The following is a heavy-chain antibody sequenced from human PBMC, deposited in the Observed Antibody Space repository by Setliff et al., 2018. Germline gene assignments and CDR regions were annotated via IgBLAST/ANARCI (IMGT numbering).Heavy chain of an antibody. CDR2: ISSSSSYI. D-gene: IGHD3-3*01. CDR3: ARAAITIFGVVTPFDY. Sequence: GGSLRLSCAASGFTFSSYSMNWARQAPGKGLEWVSSISSSSSYIYYADSVKGRFTISRDNAKNSLYLQMNSLRAEDTAVYYCARAAITIFGVVTPFDYWGQGTLVTVSS. J-gene: IGHJ4*02. CDR1: GFTFSSYS. V-gene: IGHV3-21*01.